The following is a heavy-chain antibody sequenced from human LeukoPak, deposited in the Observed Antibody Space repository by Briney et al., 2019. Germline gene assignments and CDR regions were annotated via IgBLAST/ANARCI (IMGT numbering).Heavy chain of an antibody. Sequence: ASVRVSCKASGYTFTGYYMHWVRQAPGQGLEWMGWINPNSGGTNYAQKFQGRVTMTRDTSISTAYMELSRLRSDDTAVYYCARVAQTPSCYDYWGQGTLVTVSS. CDR1: GYTFTGYY. J-gene: IGHJ4*02. V-gene: IGHV1-2*02. CDR2: INPNSGGT. CDR3: ARVAQTPSCYDY. D-gene: IGHD2-15*01.